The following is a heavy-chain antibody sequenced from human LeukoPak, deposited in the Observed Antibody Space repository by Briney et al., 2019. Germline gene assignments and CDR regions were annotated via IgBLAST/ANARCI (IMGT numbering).Heavy chain of an antibody. D-gene: IGHD3-22*01. V-gene: IGHV4-39*01. CDR2: IYYSGST. J-gene: IGHJ4*02. Sequence: SETLSLTCTVSGGSISSSSYYWGWIRQPPGKGLEWIGSIYYSGSTYYNPSLKSRVTISVDTSKNQFSLKLSSVTAADTAFYYCARQLSPCHSSGYYYYFDYWGQGTLVTVSS. CDR1: GGSISSSSYY. CDR3: ARQLSPCHSSGYYYYFDY.